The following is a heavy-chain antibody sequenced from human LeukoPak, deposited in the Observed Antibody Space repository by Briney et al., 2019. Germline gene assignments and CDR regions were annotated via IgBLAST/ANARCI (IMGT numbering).Heavy chain of an antibody. D-gene: IGHD4-11*01. CDR2: IWSDGTNR. CDR1: GFTFNHYA. V-gene: IGHV3-33*06. Sequence: PGGSLRLSCAATGFTFNHYAMHWVRQAPGKGLEWVAVIWSDGTNRYYAYSVKGRFTIYRDDAGKTVYLQMSSLRPEDTGVYYCAKDAQRGFDYSNSLEYWGQGTPVTVST. J-gene: IGHJ4*02. CDR3: AKDAQRGFDYSNSLEY.